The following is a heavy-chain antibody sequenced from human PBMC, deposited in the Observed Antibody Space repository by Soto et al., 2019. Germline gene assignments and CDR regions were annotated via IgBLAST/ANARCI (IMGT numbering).Heavy chain of an antibody. V-gene: IGHV1-69*06. CDR2: IIPIFGTA. J-gene: IGHJ4*02. D-gene: IGHD3-9*01. CDR3: ARATYYDILTGYSSFDY. CDR1: GGTFSSYA. Sequence: ASVKVSCKASGGTFSSYAISWVRQAPGQGLEWMGGIIPIFGTANYAQKFQGGVTITADKSTSTAYMELSSLRSEDTAVYYCARATYYDILTGYSSFDYWGQGTLVTVSS.